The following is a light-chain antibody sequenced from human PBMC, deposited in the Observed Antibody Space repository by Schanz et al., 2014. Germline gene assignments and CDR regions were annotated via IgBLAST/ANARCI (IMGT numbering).Light chain of an antibody. CDR1: AFDVGGYNY. Sequence: QSGLAQPAAVSGSPGQSITISCTGGAFDVGGYNYVSWYQVFPGRAPKLMIYDASNRPSGVPDRFSGSKARNTASLTISGXXPEDEADYHCCSYAGPHYVFGPGT. CDR3: CSYAGPHYV. CDR2: DAS. V-gene: IGLV2-14*03. J-gene: IGLJ1*01.